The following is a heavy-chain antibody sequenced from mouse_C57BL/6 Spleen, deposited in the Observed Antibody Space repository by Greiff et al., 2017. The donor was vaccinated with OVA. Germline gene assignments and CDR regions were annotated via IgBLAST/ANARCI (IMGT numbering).Heavy chain of an antibody. CDR1: GFNIKNTY. CDR2: IDPANGNT. V-gene: IGHV14-3*01. Sequence: EVKLVESVAELVRPGASVKLSCTASGFNIKNTYMHWVKQRPEQGLEWIGRIDPANGNTKYAPKFQGKATITADTSSNTAYLQLSSLTSEDTAIYYCAYYDYDDGYAMDYWGQGTSVTVSS. D-gene: IGHD2-4*01. J-gene: IGHJ4*01. CDR3: AYYDYDDGYAMDY.